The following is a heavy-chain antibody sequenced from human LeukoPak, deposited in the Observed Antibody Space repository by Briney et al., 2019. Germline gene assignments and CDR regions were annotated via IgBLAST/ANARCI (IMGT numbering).Heavy chain of an antibody. V-gene: IGHV4-30-2*01. CDR1: GGSISSGGYS. J-gene: IGHJ3*02. CDR2: ISHSGST. CDR3: ARGRPANMAFDI. Sequence: SETLSLTCAVSGGSISSGGYSWGWIRQPPGKGLEWIGHISHSGSTYHNPSLKSRVSISLDRSKNQFSLNLTSVGGADTAVYFCARGRPANMAFDIWGQGTMVPVSS. D-gene: IGHD6-25*01.